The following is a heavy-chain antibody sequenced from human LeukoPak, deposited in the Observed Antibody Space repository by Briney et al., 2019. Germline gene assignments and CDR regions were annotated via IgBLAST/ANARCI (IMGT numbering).Heavy chain of an antibody. J-gene: IGHJ6*03. Sequence: SETLSLTCTVSGGSISSTNYYWSWIRQPPGKGLEWIGYIYYSGSTNYNPSLKSRVTISVDTSKNQFSLKLSSVTAADTAVYYCARQAEYSSSWYRGDYYYYMDVWGKGTTVTISS. CDR1: GGSISSTNYY. CDR2: IYYSGST. V-gene: IGHV4-61*01. CDR3: ARQAEYSSSWYRGDYYYYMDV. D-gene: IGHD6-13*01.